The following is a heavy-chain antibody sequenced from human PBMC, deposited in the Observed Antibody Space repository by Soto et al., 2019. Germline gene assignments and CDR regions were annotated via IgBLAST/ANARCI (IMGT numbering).Heavy chain of an antibody. D-gene: IGHD3-10*01. CDR2: INYDGYS. CDR1: GGSITNYY. J-gene: IGHJ6*02. CDR3: ARHGFGPLHGLVDV. V-gene: IGHV4-59*08. Sequence: QVQLQESGPGLVQPSETLSLTCTVSGGSITNYYCSWFRQPPGKGLEWIGYINYDGYSAYNLSLKRRVTLSMDASKTQFSLMLDSVTATDTAVYYCARHGFGPLHGLVDVWCPGTTVIVSS.